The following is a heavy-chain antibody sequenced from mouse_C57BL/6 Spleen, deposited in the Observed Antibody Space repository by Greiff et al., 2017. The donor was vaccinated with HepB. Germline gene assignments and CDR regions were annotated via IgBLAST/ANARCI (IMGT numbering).Heavy chain of an antibody. CDR3: HYDPYWYFDV. Sequence: VQLQQSGPELVKPGASVKISCKASGYTFTDYYMNWVKQSHGKSLEWIGDINPNNGGTSYNQKFKGKATLTVDKSSSTAYMELRSLTSEDSAVYYCHYDPYWYFDVWGTGTTVTVSS. D-gene: IGHD2-4*01. V-gene: IGHV1-26*01. CDR2: INPNNGGT. CDR1: GYTFTDYY. J-gene: IGHJ1*03.